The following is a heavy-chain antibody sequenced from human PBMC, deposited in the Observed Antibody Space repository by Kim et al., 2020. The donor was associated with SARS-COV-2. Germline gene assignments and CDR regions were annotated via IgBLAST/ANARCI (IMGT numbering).Heavy chain of an antibody. CDR2: INPSGGST. J-gene: IGHJ3*02. V-gene: IGHV1-46*01. D-gene: IGHD6-19*01. CDR3: ARDRGGSVWDQRLNGFDI. Sequence: ASVKVSCKAFGYTFTSYYIKWVRQAPGQGLEWMGIINPSGGSTTYAQKFQGRVTITRDTSTSTIHMELSSLISEDTAIYYCARDRGGSVWDQRLNGFDIWGQGTMVTVSS. CDR1: GYTFTSYY.